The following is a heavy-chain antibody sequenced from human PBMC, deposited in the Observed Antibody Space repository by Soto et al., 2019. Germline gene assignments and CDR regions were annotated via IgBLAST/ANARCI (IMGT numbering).Heavy chain of an antibody. CDR2: IYHSGST. V-gene: IGHV4-30-2*01. Sequence: QLQLQESGSGLVKPSQTLSLTCAVSGGSITSGGYSWSWIRQPPGNGLEWIGYIYHSGSTYYNPCLKLRVILTVDRSKNQLSLKLRSVAAADTAVYYCARVTRRGQYWGQGTMVTVSS. CDR1: GGSITSGGYS. D-gene: IGHD3-10*01. J-gene: IGHJ4*02. CDR3: ARVTRRGQY.